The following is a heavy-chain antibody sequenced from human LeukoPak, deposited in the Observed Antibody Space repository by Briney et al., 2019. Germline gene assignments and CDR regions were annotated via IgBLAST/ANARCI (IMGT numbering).Heavy chain of an antibody. CDR1: GYTFTIYD. CDR2: MNPNSGNT. D-gene: IGHD6-13*01. Sequence: ASVTVSCKASGYTFTIYDINWVRQATGQGREWMGWMNPNSGNTGYAQKFQGRVTMTRNTSISTAYMELSSLRSEDTAVYYCASAPSIAAAGTILDAFDIWGQGTMVTVSS. J-gene: IGHJ3*02. CDR3: ASAPSIAAAGTILDAFDI. V-gene: IGHV1-8*01.